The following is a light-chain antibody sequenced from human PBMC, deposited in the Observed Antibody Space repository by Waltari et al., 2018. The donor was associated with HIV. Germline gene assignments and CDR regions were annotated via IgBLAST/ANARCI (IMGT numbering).Light chain of an antibody. J-gene: IGKJ1*01. CDR2: KAS. V-gene: IGKV1-5*03. CDR3: QQYKSYST. CDR1: QSISNW. Sequence: DIQMTQSPSTLSASVGDRVTITCRASQSISNWLAWYQQKPGKAPKLLIYKASSLESGVPSRFSGSGSGTEFTLTISSLQADDFTTYYCQQYKSYSTFGQGTKVEIK.